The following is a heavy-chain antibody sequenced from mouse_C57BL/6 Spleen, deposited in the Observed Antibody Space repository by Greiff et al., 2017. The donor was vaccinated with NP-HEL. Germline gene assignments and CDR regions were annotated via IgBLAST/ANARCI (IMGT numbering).Heavy chain of an antibody. Sequence: QVQLQESGPGLVAPSQSLSITCTVSGFSLTSSGVSWVRQPPGKGLEWLGVIWGDGSTNYHSALISSLSFSKNNSKSQFFLKLNSLQTDDTATYYCAKSPTGFYAMDYWGQGTSVTVSS. J-gene: IGHJ4*01. V-gene: IGHV2-3*01. CDR3: AKSPTGFYAMDY. CDR1: GFSLTSSG. D-gene: IGHD4-1*02. CDR2: IWGDGST.